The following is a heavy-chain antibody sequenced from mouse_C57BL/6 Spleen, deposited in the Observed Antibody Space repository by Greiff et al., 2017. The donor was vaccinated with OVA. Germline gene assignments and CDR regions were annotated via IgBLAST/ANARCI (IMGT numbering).Heavy chain of an antibody. J-gene: IGHJ3*01. CDR2: INPNNGGT. Sequence: EVQLQQSGPELVKPGASVKIPCKASGYTFTDYNMDWVKQSHGKSLEWIGDINPNNGGTIYNQKFKGKATLTVDKSSSTDYMELRSLTSEDTAVYYCARSQMGPFAYWGQGTLVTVSA. CDR1: GYTFTDYN. CDR3: ARSQMGPFAY. D-gene: IGHD2-3*01. V-gene: IGHV1-18*01.